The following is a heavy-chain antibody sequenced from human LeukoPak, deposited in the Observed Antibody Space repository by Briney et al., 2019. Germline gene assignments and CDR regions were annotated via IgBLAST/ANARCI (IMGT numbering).Heavy chain of an antibody. Sequence: GGSLRLSCAASGFTFSSYAMHWVRQAPGKGLEWVAFIRYDGSNKYYADSVKGRFTISRDNSKNTLYLQMNSLRAEDTAVYYCAKDYVAAATGWDAFDIWGQGTMVTVSS. D-gene: IGHD6-13*01. J-gene: IGHJ3*02. CDR2: IRYDGSNK. V-gene: IGHV3-30*02. CDR3: AKDYVAAATGWDAFDI. CDR1: GFTFSSYA.